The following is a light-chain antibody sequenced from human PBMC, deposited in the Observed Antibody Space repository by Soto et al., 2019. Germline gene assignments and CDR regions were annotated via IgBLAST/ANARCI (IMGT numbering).Light chain of an antibody. CDR2: EGS. Sequence: QSALAQPASVSGSPGQSITIPCTGTTSDIGAYDYVSWYQQHPGKVPKLMIYEGSKRPSGVSNRFSGSKSGNTASLTISGLQAEDEADYYCCSYAGTSTFSYVFGSGTKVTVL. J-gene: IGLJ1*01. CDR3: CSYAGTSTFSYV. CDR1: TSDIGAYDY. V-gene: IGLV2-23*03.